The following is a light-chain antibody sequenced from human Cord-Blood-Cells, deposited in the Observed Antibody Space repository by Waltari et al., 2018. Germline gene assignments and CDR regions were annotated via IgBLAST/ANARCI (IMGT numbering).Light chain of an antibody. CDR2: DAS. V-gene: IGKV1-33*01. CDR3: QQNDNTPYT. J-gene: IGKJ2*01. CDR1: QDISNY. Sequence: DIQMTQSPSSLSASVGDRVTITCQASQDISNYLNWYQQKPGKAPKLLIYDASNLQTGVPSRFSGSGSGTDFTFTISSLQPEDIATYYCQQNDNTPYTFGQGTKLEIK.